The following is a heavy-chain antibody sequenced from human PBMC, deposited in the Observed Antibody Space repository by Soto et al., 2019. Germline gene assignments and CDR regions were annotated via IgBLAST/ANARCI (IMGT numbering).Heavy chain of an antibody. J-gene: IGHJ5*02. Sequence: QLQLQESGPGLVKPSETLSLTCTVSGGSISSSSYYWGWIRQPPGKGLEWIGSIYYSGSTYYNPSLKSRVTISVDTSMNQFSLKLSSVPAADTAVYYCARPHRGGVAALNWFDPWGQGTLVTVSS. CDR2: IYYSGST. CDR3: ARPHRGGVAALNWFDP. CDR1: GGSISSSSYY. D-gene: IGHD2-15*01. V-gene: IGHV4-39*01.